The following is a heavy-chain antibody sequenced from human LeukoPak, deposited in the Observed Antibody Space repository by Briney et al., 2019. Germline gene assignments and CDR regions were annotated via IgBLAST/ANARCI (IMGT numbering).Heavy chain of an antibody. J-gene: IGHJ4*02. CDR1: GYTFTGYY. Sequence: GASVKVSCKASGYTFTGYYMHWVRQAPGQGLEWMGWINPNSGGTNYAQKFQGRVTMTRDTSISTAYMELSRLRSDDTAVYYCARDHYNYDSSGYPLDYWGQGTLVTVSS. CDR3: ARDHYNYDSSGYPLDY. D-gene: IGHD3-22*01. V-gene: IGHV1-2*02. CDR2: INPNSGGT.